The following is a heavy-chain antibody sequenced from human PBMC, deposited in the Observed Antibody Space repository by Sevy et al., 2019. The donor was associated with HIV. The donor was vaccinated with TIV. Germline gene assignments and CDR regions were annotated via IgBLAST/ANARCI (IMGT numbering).Heavy chain of an antibody. V-gene: IGHV1-3*01. CDR2: INAGNGNT. Sequence: ASVKVSCKASGYSFTYSAMQWVRQAAGQGLEWMGWINAGNGNTKYSQKFKGRVTITRDTSARTAYLELSSLRPEDTAVYYGAKDAGGGSSYFDYWGQGTLVTVSS. CDR3: AKDAGGGSSYFDY. J-gene: IGHJ4*02. D-gene: IGHD2-15*01. CDR1: GYSFTYSA.